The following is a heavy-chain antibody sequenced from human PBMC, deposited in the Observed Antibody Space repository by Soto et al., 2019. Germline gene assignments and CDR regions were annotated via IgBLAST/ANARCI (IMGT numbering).Heavy chain of an antibody. Sequence: SVKVSCKASGYTFINFDISWVRQAAGQGLEWLGWMNPGSGKTGYASKFQGRVAMTRDASTGTSHLELSSLTSDDTAVYYCARMASAGTIKWFDPCGQGTMVTVYS. CDR1: GYTFINFD. CDR2: MNPGSGKT. D-gene: IGHD6-13*01. J-gene: IGHJ5*02. V-gene: IGHV1-8*02. CDR3: ARMASAGTIKWFDP.